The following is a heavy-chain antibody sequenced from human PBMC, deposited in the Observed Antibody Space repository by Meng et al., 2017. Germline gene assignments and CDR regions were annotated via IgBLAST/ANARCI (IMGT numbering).Heavy chain of an antibody. V-gene: IGHV1-2*06. J-gene: IGHJ4*02. CDR3: ARDYGSGRIILHFDY. CDR1: GYTFTGYY. D-gene: IGHD3-10*01. CDR2: INPNSGGT. Sequence: GQRGQSGAEGKKPGASVKVSCKASGYTFTGYYMHWVRQAPGQGLEWMGRINPNSGGTNYAQKFQGRVTMTRDTSISTAYMELSRLRSDDTAVYYCARDYGSGRIILHFDYWGQGTLVTVSS.